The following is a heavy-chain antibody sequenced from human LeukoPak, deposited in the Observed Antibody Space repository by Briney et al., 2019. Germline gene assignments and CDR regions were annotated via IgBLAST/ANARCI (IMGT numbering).Heavy chain of an antibody. CDR1: GGSISSYY. CDR2: SYTSGST. J-gene: IGHJ5*02. D-gene: IGHD3-10*01. V-gene: IGHV4-4*07. CDR3: ARDFTMVRGARGLNWFDP. Sequence: SETLSLTCTVSGGSISSYYWSRIRQPAGKGLDWNGRSYTSGSTNYNPSLKSRVTMSVDTSKNQFSLKLSSVTAADTAVYYCARDFTMVRGARGLNWFDPWGQGTLVTVSS.